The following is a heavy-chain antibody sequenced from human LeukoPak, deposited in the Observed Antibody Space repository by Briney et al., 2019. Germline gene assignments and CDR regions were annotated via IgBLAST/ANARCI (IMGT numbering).Heavy chain of an antibody. CDR1: GDSFSGYD. V-gene: IGHV4-34*01. Sequence: SETLSLTCAVYGDSFSGYDWNWVRQPPGKGLEWVGEFSQSGKTNYNSSLKSRVTILVDKSKNQFSLKLTSVTAADTAVYYCARRLCGEMIAAMDVWGQGTTVTVS. J-gene: IGHJ6*02. CDR3: ARRLCGEMIAAMDV. CDR2: FSQSGKT. D-gene: IGHD7-27*01.